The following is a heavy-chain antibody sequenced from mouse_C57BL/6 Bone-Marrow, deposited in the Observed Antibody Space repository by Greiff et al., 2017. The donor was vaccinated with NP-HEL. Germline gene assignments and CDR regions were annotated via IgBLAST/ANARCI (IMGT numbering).Heavy chain of an antibody. J-gene: IGHJ1*03. Sequence: DVMLVESGGGLVQPKGSLKLSCAASGFSFNTYAMNWVRQAPGKGLEWVARIRSKSNNYATYYADSVKDRFTISRDDSESMLYLQMNNLKTEDTAMYYCVRRSYGSPDWYFDVWGTGTTVTVSS. V-gene: IGHV10-1*01. CDR1: GFSFNTYA. D-gene: IGHD1-1*01. CDR3: VRRSYGSPDWYFDV. CDR2: IRSKSNNYAT.